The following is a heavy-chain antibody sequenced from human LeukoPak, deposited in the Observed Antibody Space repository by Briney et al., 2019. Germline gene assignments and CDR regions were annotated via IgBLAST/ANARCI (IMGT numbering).Heavy chain of an antibody. CDR3: ARGSSLSHYDFWSGYYGTHDAFDI. CDR2: ISSSSSYI. D-gene: IGHD3-3*01. J-gene: IGHJ3*02. Sequence: PGGSLRLSCAASGFTFSSYSMNWVRQAPGKGLEWVSSISSSSSYIYYADSVKGRFTISRDNAKNSLYLQMNSLRAEDTAVYYCARGSSLSHYDFWSGYYGTHDAFDIWGQGTMVTVSS. CDR1: GFTFSSYS. V-gene: IGHV3-21*01.